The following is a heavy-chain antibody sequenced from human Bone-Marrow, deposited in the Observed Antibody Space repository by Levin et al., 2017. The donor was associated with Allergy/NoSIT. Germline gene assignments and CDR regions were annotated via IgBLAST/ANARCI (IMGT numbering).Heavy chain of an antibody. V-gene: IGHV3-7*02. CDR1: GFPFRGYW. D-gene: IGHD2-8*01. J-gene: IGHJ4*02. Sequence: LSLTCASSGFPFRGYWMAWVRPAPWKGLEWVANINRDGGDGYYVDSVKGRFTISRDNARNSLDLQMNSLRVEDTAVYYCARNGAWSFEFWGQGTLVTVSS. CDR2: INRDGGDG. CDR3: ARNGAWSFEF.